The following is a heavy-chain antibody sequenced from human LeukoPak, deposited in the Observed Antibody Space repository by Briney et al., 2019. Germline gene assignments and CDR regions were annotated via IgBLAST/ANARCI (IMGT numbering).Heavy chain of an antibody. CDR3: ARGGTYLPFGY. CDR2: MNANSGDT. J-gene: IGHJ4*02. V-gene: IGHV1-8*01. D-gene: IGHD3-10*01. Sequence: GASVSVSCKASGYTFTSYDINWVRQATGQGLEWMGRMNANSGDTGYAQNFQGRVTMTRNTSISTAYMELSSLRSEDTAIYYCARGGTYLPFGYWGQGTLVTVSS. CDR1: GYTFTSYD.